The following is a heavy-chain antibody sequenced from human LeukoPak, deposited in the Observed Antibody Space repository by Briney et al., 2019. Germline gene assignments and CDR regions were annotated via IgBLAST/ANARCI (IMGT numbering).Heavy chain of an antibody. Sequence: PGRALRLSCAAPGFTFSSYAMHWVRQAPGQGLEWVAVISYDGSNKYYADSVKGRFTISRDNSKNTLYLQMNSLRAEDTAVYYCARAANAFDIWGQGTMVTVSS. CDR1: GFTFSSYA. J-gene: IGHJ3*02. CDR3: ARAANAFDI. V-gene: IGHV3-30*04. CDR2: ISYDGSNK.